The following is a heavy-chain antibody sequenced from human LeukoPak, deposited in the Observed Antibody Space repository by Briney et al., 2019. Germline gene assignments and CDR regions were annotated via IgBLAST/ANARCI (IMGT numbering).Heavy chain of an antibody. CDR1: GFTISNCW. D-gene: IGHD2-2*01. V-gene: IGHV3-7*01. J-gene: IGHJ3*02. CDR2: IKQDGSDK. Sequence: GGSLRLSCAASGFTISNCWMSWVRQAPGKGLEWVANIKQDGSDKYYVDSVKGRFTISRDNAKNSLYLQMNSLRAEDTAIYYCARDLFFVEVPAAGCFDIWGLGTMVTVSS. CDR3: ARDLFFVEVPAAGCFDI.